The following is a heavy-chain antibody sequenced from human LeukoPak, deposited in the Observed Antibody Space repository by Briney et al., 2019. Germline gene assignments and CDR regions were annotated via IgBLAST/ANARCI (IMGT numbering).Heavy chain of an antibody. CDR2: ISSSGSTI. D-gene: IGHD4-17*01. V-gene: IGHV3-48*03. Sequence: GGSLRLSCAASGFTFSSYEMNWVRQAPGKGLEWVSYISSSGSTIYYADSVKGRFTISRDNSKNTLYLQMNSLRAEDTAVYYCARANPDYGDPLDYWGQGTLVTVSS. J-gene: IGHJ4*02. CDR3: ARANPDYGDPLDY. CDR1: GFTFSSYE.